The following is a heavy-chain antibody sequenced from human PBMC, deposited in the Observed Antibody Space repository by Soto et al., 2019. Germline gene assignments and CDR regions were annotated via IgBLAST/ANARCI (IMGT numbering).Heavy chain of an antibody. J-gene: IGHJ1*01. CDR2: ISDDSSYI. CDR1: GFMFSAYT. V-gene: IGHV3-21*06. D-gene: IGHD3-16*01. CDR3: ATPYYFNH. Sequence: PGGSLRLSCAASGFMFSAYTMNWVRQAPGKGLEWLSSISDDSSYIDYADSLRGRFTVSRDNDRNSLYLQIDSLGVEDTAVYYCATPYYFNHWGPGTLVTVSS.